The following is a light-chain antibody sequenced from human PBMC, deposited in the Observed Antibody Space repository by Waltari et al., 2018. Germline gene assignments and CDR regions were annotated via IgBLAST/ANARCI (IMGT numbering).Light chain of an antibody. V-gene: IGLV2-14*03. CDR3: SSFSRSASEVI. Sequence: QSALTQPASVSGSPGQSITISCTGTNSDIGGFDYVSWYQQHPDKVPKLLIHDGSSRPSGVSNRFSGSKSGNTAALTISGLRAEDEAHYYCSSFSRSASEVIFGGGTRVTVL. CDR1: NSDIGGFDY. CDR2: DGS. J-gene: IGLJ2*01.